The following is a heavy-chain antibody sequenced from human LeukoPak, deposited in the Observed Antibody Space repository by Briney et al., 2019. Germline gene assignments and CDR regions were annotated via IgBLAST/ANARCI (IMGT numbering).Heavy chain of an antibody. V-gene: IGHV3-21*01. CDR1: GFTFSSYS. CDR3: ARGQQAGVD. J-gene: IGHJ4*02. Sequence: GGSLRLSCAASGFTFSSYSMNWVRQAPGKGLEWVSSISSRSSDIYYADSVKGRFTISRDNAKNSLYPQMNSLRAEDTAVYYCARGQQAGVDWGQGTLVTVST. D-gene: IGHD3-3*01. CDR2: ISSRSSDI.